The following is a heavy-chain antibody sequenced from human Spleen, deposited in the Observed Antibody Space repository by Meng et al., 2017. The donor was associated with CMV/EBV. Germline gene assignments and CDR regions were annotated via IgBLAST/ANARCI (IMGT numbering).Heavy chain of an antibody. CDR1: GFTFSSYW. J-gene: IGHJ3*02. CDR3: ARDFLDAFDI. Sequence: GESLKISCAASGFTFSSYWMHWVRQAPGKGLVWVSRINSDGSSTSYADSVKGRFTIPRDNAKNTLYLQMNSLRAEDTAVYYCARDFLDAFDIWGQGTMVTVSS. CDR2: INSDGSST. V-gene: IGHV3-74*01. D-gene: IGHD2/OR15-2a*01.